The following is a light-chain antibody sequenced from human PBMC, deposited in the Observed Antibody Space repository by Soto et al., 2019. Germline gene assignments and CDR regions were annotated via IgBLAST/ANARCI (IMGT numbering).Light chain of an antibody. J-gene: IGLJ2*01. Sequence: QSALTQPASVSGSPGQSSTISCTGTSNDVGGYNYVSWYQQHPGKAPKLMIYDVSNRPSGVSNRFSGSKSGNTASLTISGVQGEGEADYYCGSYTSSSTVFGGGTKVTVL. V-gene: IGLV2-14*03. CDR1: SNDVGGYNY. CDR3: GSYTSSSTV. CDR2: DVS.